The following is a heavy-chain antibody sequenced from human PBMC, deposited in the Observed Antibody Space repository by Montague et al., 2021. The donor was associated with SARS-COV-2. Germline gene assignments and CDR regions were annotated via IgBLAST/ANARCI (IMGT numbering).Heavy chain of an antibody. CDR2: SNYCCSA. Sequence: SETLSLTCTVSSGSISSYYWSWIRQPPAQGLELIWISNYCCSANSNPSLSLRGTISVDTSKNQFSLKLSSVTAADTAVYYCAREAGYSSRWYIAFDIWGQGTMVTVSS. J-gene: IGHJ3*02. V-gene: IGHV4-59*13. CDR1: SGSISSYY. D-gene: IGHD6-13*01. CDR3: AREAGYSSRWYIAFDI.